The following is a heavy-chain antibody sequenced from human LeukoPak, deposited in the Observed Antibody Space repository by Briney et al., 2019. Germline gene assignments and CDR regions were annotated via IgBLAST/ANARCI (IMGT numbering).Heavy chain of an antibody. Sequence: GGSLRLSCAASGFTFSSYAMSWVRLAPGEGLEWVSTISGSDGSTYYAASVKGRFTISRDNSKNTLYLQMNSLTAEDTAVYYCASRLPAGLGVDYWGQGNLVTVSS. CDR2: ISGSDGST. CDR3: ASRLPAGLGVDY. V-gene: IGHV3-23*01. D-gene: IGHD2-2*01. J-gene: IGHJ4*02. CDR1: GFTFSSYA.